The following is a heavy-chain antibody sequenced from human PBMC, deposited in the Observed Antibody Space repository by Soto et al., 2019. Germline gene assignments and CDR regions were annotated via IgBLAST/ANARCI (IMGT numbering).Heavy chain of an antibody. V-gene: IGHV1-18*03. J-gene: IGHJ4*02. CDR3: ASRSGQRPYYLDY. D-gene: IGHD6-25*01. CDR2: ISAYKGNT. Sequence: ASVKVSCKASGFTFTNYGISWVRQAPGQGLEWMGWISAYKGNTNYAQKFQGRVTMTTDTSTSTAYLELRSLRSDDMAVYFCASRSGQRPYYLDYMGQVTQVAVAS. CDR1: GFTFTNYG.